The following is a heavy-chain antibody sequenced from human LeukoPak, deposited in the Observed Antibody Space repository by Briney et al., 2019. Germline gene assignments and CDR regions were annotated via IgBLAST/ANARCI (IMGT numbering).Heavy chain of an antibody. V-gene: IGHV1-2*02. CDR3: ARKAAYASGFFDY. CDR2: INPNSGGT. CDR1: GYTFTGYY. D-gene: IGHD3-10*01. Sequence: GASVKVSCKASGYTFTGYYIHWVRRAPGQGLEWMGWINPNSGGTSSAQSFQGRVTMTRDTSISTAFMDLSRLRSDDTAVYYCARKAAYASGFFDYWGQGTLVTVSS. J-gene: IGHJ4*02.